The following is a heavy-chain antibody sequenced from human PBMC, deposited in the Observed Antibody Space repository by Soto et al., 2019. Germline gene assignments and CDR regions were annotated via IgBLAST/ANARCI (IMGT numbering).Heavy chain of an antibody. CDR1: GFTFSIHS. J-gene: IGHJ6*02. CDR3: ERNSKRGDGMAV. CDR2: ISVDRKSI. D-gene: IGHD3-10*01. Sequence: GGSLRLSCVASGFTFSIHSMHWVLQVPGKGLEWVSYISVDRKSIYYAASVKGRFTISRHNAKNSLYLEMNSLRDEDTAVYSCERNSKRGDGMAVWSRGTTVTVSS. V-gene: IGHV3-48*02.